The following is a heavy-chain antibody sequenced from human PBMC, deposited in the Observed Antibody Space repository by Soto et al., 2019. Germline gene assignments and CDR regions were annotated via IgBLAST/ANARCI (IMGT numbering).Heavy chain of an antibody. CDR2: IIPISGTP. J-gene: IGHJ4*02. D-gene: IGHD3-22*01. Sequence: QVQLVQSGAEVKKPGSSVKVSCKASGGTFSTSLISWVRQAPGQGLEWMGGIIPISGTPNYAQKFQGRVTITADESTSTVYMELNSLRSEDTAMYYCARGYTDYDDHSYYVDSWGQGTQVTVSS. V-gene: IGHV1-69*01. CDR3: ARGYTDYDDHSYYVDS. CDR1: GGTFSTSL.